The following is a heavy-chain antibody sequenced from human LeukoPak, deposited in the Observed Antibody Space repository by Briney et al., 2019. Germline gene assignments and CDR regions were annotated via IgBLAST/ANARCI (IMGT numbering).Heavy chain of an antibody. CDR3: TRREMSPIDSSGWD. Sequence: PGGSLRLSCAASGFTFSGSAMHWVRQASGKGLEWVGRIRSKANSYATAYAASVKGGFTISRDDSKNTAYLQMNSLKTEDTAVYYCTRREMSPIDSSGWDWGQGTLVTVSS. CDR2: IRSKANSYAT. J-gene: IGHJ4*02. D-gene: IGHD6-19*01. V-gene: IGHV3-73*01. CDR1: GFTFSGSA.